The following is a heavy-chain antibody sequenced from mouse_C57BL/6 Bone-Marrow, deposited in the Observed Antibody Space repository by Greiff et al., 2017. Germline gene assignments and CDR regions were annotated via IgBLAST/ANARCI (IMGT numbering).Heavy chain of an antibody. Sequence: EVKLMESGGGLVQSGRSLRLSCATSGFTFSDFYMEWVRQAPGKGLEWIAASRNKANDYTTEYSASVKGRFIVSRDTSQSILYLQMNALRAEDTAIYYCARDADTTVVAHWYCDVWGTGTTVTVSS. CDR1: GFTFSDFY. CDR2: SRNKANDYTT. V-gene: IGHV7-1*01. D-gene: IGHD1-1*01. J-gene: IGHJ1*03. CDR3: ARDADTTVVAHWYCDV.